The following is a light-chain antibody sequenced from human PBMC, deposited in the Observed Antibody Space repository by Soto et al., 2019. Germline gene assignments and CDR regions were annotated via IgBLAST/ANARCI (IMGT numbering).Light chain of an antibody. CDR1: QSISSW. CDR2: KAS. J-gene: IGKJ5*01. CDR3: QQYNSYSIT. Sequence: DIQMTQSPSTLSASVGERVTITCRASQSISSWLAWYQKKPGKAPNLLIYKASSLESGVPSRFSGSGSGTEFTLTISSLQPDDFATYYCQQYNSYSITFGQGTRLEIK. V-gene: IGKV1-5*03.